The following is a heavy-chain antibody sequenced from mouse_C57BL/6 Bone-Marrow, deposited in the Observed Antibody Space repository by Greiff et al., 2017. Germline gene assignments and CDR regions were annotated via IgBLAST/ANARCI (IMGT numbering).Heavy chain of an antibody. CDR1: GYTFTSYW. D-gene: IGHD2-2*01. CDR3: ARGGYDEFAY. CDR2: IDPSASYT. V-gene: IGHV1-69*01. Sequence: QVQLQQPGAELVMPGASVKLSCKASGYTFTSYWMHWVKQRPGQGLEWIGEIDPSASYTTYNQKFKGKSTLTVYKSSSTAYMQLSSLTSEDSAVYYCARGGYDEFAYWGQGTLVTVSA. J-gene: IGHJ3*01.